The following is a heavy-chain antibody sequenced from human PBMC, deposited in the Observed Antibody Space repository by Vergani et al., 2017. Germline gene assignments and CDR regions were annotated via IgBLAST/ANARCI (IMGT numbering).Heavy chain of an antibody. CDR2: IYSGGSST. CDR3: AKGEGWFDP. Sequence: EVQLLESGGGLVQPGGSLRLSCAASGFTFSSYAMSWVRQAPGKGLEWVSVIYSGGSSTYYADSVKGRFTISRDNSKNTLYLQMNSLRAEDTAVYYCAKGEGWFDPWGQGTLVTVSS. CDR1: GFTFSSYA. J-gene: IGHJ5*02. V-gene: IGHV3-23*03. D-gene: IGHD1-26*01.